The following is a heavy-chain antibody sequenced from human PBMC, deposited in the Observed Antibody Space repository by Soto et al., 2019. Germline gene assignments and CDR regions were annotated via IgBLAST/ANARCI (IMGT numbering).Heavy chain of an antibody. CDR2: INPNGGGT. V-gene: IGHV1-2*02. CDR1: GYTFTGYY. Sequence: ASVKVSCKASGYTFTGYYLHWVRQAPGQGLEWLGWINPNGGGTNYARDFQGRITMTRDASISTAYLEVTRLRSEDGAVYYCAREGIAPRTPTDGGQGPLVTVSS. CDR3: AREGIAPRTPTD. J-gene: IGHJ4*02.